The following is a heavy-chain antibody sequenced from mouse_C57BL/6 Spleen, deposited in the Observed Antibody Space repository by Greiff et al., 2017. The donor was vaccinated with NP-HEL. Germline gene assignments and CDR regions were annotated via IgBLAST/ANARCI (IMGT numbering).Heavy chain of an antibody. V-gene: IGHV1-80*01. J-gene: IGHJ2*01. CDR1: GYAFSSYW. CDR3: ARLGITTVGDY. Sequence: QVQLQQSGAELVKPGASVKISCKASGYAFSSYWMNWVKQRPGTGLEWIGQIYPGDGDTNYNGKFKGKATLTADKSSSTAYMQLSSLTSEDSAVYFCARLGITTVGDYWGQGTTLTVSS. D-gene: IGHD1-1*01. CDR2: IYPGDGDT.